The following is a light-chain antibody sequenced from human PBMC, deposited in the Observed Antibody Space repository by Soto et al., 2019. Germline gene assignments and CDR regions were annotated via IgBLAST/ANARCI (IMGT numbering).Light chain of an antibody. CDR1: SSNIGSSY. J-gene: IGLJ3*02. CDR3: GTWDNSLSGWV. Sequence: QSVLTQPPSVSAAPGQTVTISCFGSSSNIGSSYVSWYQQLPGTAPKLLIYENNKRPSGIPDRFSGSKSGTSATLDITGLQTGDEADYYCGTWDNSLSGWVFGGGTKLTVL. V-gene: IGLV1-51*02. CDR2: ENN.